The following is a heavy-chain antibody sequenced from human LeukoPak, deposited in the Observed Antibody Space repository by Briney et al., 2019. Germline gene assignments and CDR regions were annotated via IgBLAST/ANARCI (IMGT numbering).Heavy chain of an antibody. Sequence: GGSLRLSCAASGFTVSSNYTGWVRQAPGKGLEWVSVIYSGGSTYYADSVRGRFTVSRDNSKSTLYLQMNSLRAEDTAVYFCAKGDYGGTCLLIQNWGQGTLVTVSS. CDR1: GFTVSSNY. V-gene: IGHV3-53*01. CDR2: IYSGGST. D-gene: IGHD3-16*01. CDR3: AKGDYGGTCLLIQN. J-gene: IGHJ4*02.